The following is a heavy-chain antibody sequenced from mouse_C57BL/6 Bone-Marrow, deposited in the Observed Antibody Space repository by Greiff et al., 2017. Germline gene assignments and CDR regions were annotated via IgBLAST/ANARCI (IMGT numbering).Heavy chain of an antibody. D-gene: IGHD2-5*01. J-gene: IGHJ3*01. CDR1: GYSITSGYY. Sequence: ESGPGLVKPSQSLSLTCSVTGYSITSGYYWNWIRQFPGNKLEWMGYISYDGSNNYNPSLKNRISITRDTSKNQFFLKLNSLTTEDTATYYCAREDYSNSIFFAYWGQGTLVTVSA. CDR2: ISYDGSN. CDR3: AREDYSNSIFFAY. V-gene: IGHV3-6*01.